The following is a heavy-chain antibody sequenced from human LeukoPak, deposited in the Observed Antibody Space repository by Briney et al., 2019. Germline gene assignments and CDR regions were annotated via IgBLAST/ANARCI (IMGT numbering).Heavy chain of an antibody. CDR1: GGSISSGGYH. CDR2: IYYSGTT. Sequence: NPSETLSLTCTVSGGSISSGGYHWSWIRQHPGKGLEWIGYIYYSGTTSYNPSLKSRVTISVDTSKKKFSLKLSSVTAADTAVYYCARLDYYDSSGYSNLEYFQHWGQGTLVTVSS. CDR3: ARLDYYDSSGYSNLEYFQH. D-gene: IGHD3-22*01. V-gene: IGHV4-31*03. J-gene: IGHJ1*01.